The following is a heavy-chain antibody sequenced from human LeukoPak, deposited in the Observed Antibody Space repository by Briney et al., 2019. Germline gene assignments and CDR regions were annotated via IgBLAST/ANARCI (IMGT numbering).Heavy chain of an antibody. V-gene: IGHV4-4*02. CDR1: GGSVINTNW. J-gene: IGHJ4*02. CDR3: AREGGFYRPLDY. Sequence: SETLSLTCGVSGGSVINTNWWTWVRQPPGKGLEWIGEVHLDGRTNYNPSLESRLTMSVDVSENQVSLKLTSVTAADTAVYYCAREGGFYRPLDYSGQGTLVTASS. CDR2: VHLDGRT. D-gene: IGHD3-3*01.